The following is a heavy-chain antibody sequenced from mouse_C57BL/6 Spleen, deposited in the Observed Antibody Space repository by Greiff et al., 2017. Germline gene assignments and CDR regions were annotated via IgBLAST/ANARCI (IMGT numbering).Heavy chain of an antibody. V-gene: IGHV6-3*01. CDR1: GFTFSNYW. D-gene: IGHD4-1*01. J-gene: IGHJ2*01. CDR3: MNWVYFDY. CDR2: IRLKSDNYAT. Sequence: EVKLMESGGGLVQPGGSMKLSCVASGFTFSNYWMNWVRQSPEKGLEWVAQIRLKSDNYATHYAESVKGRFTISRDDSKSSVYLQMNNLRAADTGIYYCMNWVYFDYWGQGTTLTVSS.